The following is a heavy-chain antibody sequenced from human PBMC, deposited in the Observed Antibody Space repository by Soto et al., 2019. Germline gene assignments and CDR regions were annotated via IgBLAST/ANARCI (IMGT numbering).Heavy chain of an antibody. Sequence: EVQLVETGGGLIQPGGSLRLSCAASGFTVSSNYMSWVRQAPGKGLEWVSVIYSGGSTYYADSVKGRFTISRDNSNNTLYRQMNSLRAEDTAVYYCARDKGCYDSSGYCYGMDVWGQGTTVTVSS. CDR1: GFTVSSNY. CDR2: IYSGGST. V-gene: IGHV3-53*02. CDR3: ARDKGCYDSSGYCYGMDV. D-gene: IGHD3-22*01. J-gene: IGHJ6*02.